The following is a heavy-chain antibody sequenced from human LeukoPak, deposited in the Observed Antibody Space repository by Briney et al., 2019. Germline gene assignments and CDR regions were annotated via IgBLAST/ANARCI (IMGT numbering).Heavy chain of an antibody. CDR1: GYTFTGYY. CDR3: AREGCSSTSCHDAFDI. D-gene: IGHD2-2*01. J-gene: IGHJ3*02. CDR2: INPNSGGT. V-gene: IGHV1-2*02. Sequence: ASVKVSCKASGYTFTGYYMHWVRQAPGQGLEWMRWINPNSGGTNYAQKFQGRVTMTRDTSISTAYMELSRLRSDDTAVYYCAREGCSSTSCHDAFDIWGQGTMVTVSS.